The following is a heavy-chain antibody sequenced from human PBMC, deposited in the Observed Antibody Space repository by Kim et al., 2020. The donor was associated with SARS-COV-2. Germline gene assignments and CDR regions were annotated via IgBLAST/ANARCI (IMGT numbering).Heavy chain of an antibody. D-gene: IGHD3-22*01. V-gene: IGHV3-53*01. CDR1: GFTVSSNY. CDR3: ARDKGPNYDSSGYSSAFD. CDR2: IFSGGST. Sequence: GGSLRLSCAASGFTVSSNYLSWVRQAPGKGLEWVSVIFSGGSTYYADSVKGRFTISRDNSKNTLYLQMNSLRAEDTALYYCARDKGPNYDSSGYSSAFD. J-gene: IGHJ3*02.